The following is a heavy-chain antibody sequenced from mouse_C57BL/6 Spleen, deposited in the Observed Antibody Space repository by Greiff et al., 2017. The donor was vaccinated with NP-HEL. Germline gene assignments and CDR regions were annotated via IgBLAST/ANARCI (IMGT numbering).Heavy chain of an antibody. CDR3: ARKGPGHDGYFDV. D-gene: IGHD2-2*01. CDR1: GYTFTDYY. CDR2: INPYNGGT. V-gene: IGHV1-19*01. Sequence: EVQLQQSGPVLVKPGASVKMSCKASGYTFTDYYMNWVKQSHGKSLEWIGVINPYNGGTSYNQKFKGKATLTVDKSSSTAYMELNSLTSEDAAVYYCARKGPGHDGYFDVWGTGTTVTVSS. J-gene: IGHJ1*03.